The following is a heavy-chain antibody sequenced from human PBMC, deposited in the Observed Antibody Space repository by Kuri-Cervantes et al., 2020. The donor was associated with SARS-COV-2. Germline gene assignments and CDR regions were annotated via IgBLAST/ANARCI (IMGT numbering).Heavy chain of an antibody. D-gene: IGHD4-17*01. V-gene: IGHV1-69*06. J-gene: IGHJ4*02. CDR3: ARESNYGDAPRLGY. Sequence: SAKVSCKASGGTFSSYAISWVRQAPGQGLEWMGGIIPIFGTANYARKFQGRVTITADKSTSTAYMELSSLRSEDTAVYYCARESNYGDAPRLGYWGQGTLVTVSS. CDR1: GGTFSSYA. CDR2: IIPIFGTA.